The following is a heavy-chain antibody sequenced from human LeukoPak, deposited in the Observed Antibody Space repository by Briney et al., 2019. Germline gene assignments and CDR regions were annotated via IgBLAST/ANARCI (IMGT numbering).Heavy chain of an antibody. CDR1: GYXFTNYW. V-gene: IGHV5-51*01. CDR2: IDPGDYDT. Sequence: GESLQISCNGSGYXFTNYWIAWGRPMSGKGLEWKGRIDPGDYDTRYSPSFQGQVTISVDKSISTAYLQWSSLKASDTAMYYCARVWENSGSYYYYWGQGTLVTVSS. J-gene: IGHJ4*02. D-gene: IGHD1-26*01. CDR3: ARVWENSGSYYYY.